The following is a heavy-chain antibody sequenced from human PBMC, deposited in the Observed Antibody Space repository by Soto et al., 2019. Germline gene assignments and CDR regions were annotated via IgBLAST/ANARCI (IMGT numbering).Heavy chain of an antibody. CDR2: IYHSGST. CDR3: AGGIAARPLGY. CDR1: GGSISSGGYS. V-gene: IGHV4-30-2*01. D-gene: IGHD6-6*01. J-gene: IGHJ4*02. Sequence: QLQLQESGSGLVKPSQTLSLTCAVSGGSISSGGYSWSWIRQPPGKGLEWIGYIYHSGSTYYNPSLKSRVTISVDRSKNQFSLKLSSVNAADTAVDYCAGGIAARPLGYWGQGTLVTVSS.